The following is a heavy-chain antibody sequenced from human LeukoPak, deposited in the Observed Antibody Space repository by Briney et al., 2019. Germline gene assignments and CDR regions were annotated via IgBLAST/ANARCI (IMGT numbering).Heavy chain of an antibody. D-gene: IGHD4-17*01. J-gene: IGHJ3*02. Sequence: GGSLRLSCAASGFTFSSYSMNWVRQAPGKGLEWVSYISSSSSTIYCADSVKGRFTISRDNAKNSLYLQMNSLRDEDTAVYYCARDGVPWNIGDYDAFDIWSQGTMVTVSS. V-gene: IGHV3-48*02. CDR2: ISSSSSTI. CDR1: GFTFSSYS. CDR3: ARDGVPWNIGDYDAFDI.